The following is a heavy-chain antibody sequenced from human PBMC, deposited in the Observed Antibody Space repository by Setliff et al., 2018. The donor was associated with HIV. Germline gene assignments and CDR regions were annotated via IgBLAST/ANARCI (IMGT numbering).Heavy chain of an antibody. CDR3: TRVRSPFYFDY. CDR2: IDNTDKT. J-gene: IGHJ4*02. V-gene: IGHV3-23*01. Sequence: PGGSLRLSCVASGFSFSTNAMGWVRQAPGKGLEWVSGIDNTDKTLYADSVKGRLTISRDISKNTLYLQMNGLRAEDTAIYYCTRVRSPFYFDYWGQGTLVTVS. CDR1: GFSFSTNA.